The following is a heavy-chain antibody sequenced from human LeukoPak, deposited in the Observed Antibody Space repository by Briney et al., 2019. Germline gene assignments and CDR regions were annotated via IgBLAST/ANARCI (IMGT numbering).Heavy chain of an antibody. V-gene: IGHV1-2*02. D-gene: IGHD3-3*01. CDR1: GYTFTGYY. J-gene: IGHJ6*02. Sequence: ASVKVSCKASGYTFTGYYMHWVRQAPGQGLEWMGWINPNSGGTNYAQKFQGRVTMTRDTSISTAYMELSRLRSDDTAVYYCARDLVRGDYDFWSGYYTNYYYYYGMDGWGQGTTVTVSS. CDR2: INPNSGGT. CDR3: ARDLVRGDYDFWSGYYTNYYYYYGMDG.